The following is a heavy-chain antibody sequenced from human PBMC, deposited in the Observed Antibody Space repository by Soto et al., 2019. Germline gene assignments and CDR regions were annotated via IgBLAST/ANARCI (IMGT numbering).Heavy chain of an antibody. J-gene: IGHJ4*02. Sequence: GGSLRLSCAASGFTFSSYAMSWVRQAPGKGLERVTDIRNKGSVTTYYADSVKGRFTISRDNAKNSLYLQMNSLRDEDTAVYYCAREGYYDSSGYYTYYFDYWGQGTLVTVSS. D-gene: IGHD3-22*01. CDR2: IRNKGSVTT. CDR1: GFTFSSYA. V-gene: IGHV3-48*02. CDR3: AREGYYDSSGYYTYYFDY.